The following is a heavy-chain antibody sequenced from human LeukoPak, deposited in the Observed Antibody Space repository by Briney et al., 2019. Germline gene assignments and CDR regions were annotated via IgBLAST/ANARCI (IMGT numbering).Heavy chain of an antibody. D-gene: IGHD3-3*01. V-gene: IGHV3-49*03. Sequence: GGSLRLSCTTSGFTFADYAMNWFRPAPGKGLEWIGFIRTKVYGETTEYAVSVKGRFTISRDDSRSIAYLQMNSLKTEDTAVYYCAKAEKNSWSVDYWGQGTLVTVSS. CDR2: IRTKVYGETT. J-gene: IGHJ4*02. CDR3: AKAEKNSWSVDY. CDR1: GFTFADYA.